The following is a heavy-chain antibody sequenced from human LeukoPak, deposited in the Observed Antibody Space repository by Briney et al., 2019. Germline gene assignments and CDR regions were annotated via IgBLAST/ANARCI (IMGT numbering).Heavy chain of an antibody. D-gene: IGHD1-26*01. V-gene: IGHV3-23*01. CDR3: AKGRTVGATHYSPYFDY. CDR2: ISGSGGST. Sequence: GGSLRLSCAASGFTFSSYAMSWVRQAPGKGLEWVSAISGSGGSTYYADSVKGRFTISRDNSKNTLYLQMNSLRAEDTAVYYCAKGRTVGATHYSPYFDYWGQGTLVTVSS. J-gene: IGHJ4*02. CDR1: GFTFSSYA.